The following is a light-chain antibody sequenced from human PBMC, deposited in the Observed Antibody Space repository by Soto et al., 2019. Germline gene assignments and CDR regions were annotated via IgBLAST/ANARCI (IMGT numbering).Light chain of an antibody. CDR3: QHYNSYSEA. CDR1: QTISSW. J-gene: IGKJ1*01. Sequence: QMTQSPSTLSGSVGDRVTITCRASQTISSWLAWYQQKPGKAPKLLIYKASTLKSGVPSRFSGSGSGTEFALTISSLQPDDFATYYCQHYNSYSEAFGQGTKVDIK. V-gene: IGKV1-5*03. CDR2: KAS.